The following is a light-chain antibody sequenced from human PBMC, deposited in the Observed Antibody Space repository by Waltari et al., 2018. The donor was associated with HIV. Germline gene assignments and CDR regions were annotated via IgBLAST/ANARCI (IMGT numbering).Light chain of an antibody. CDR3: QQYVSAPTIT. V-gene: IGKV3-20*01. CDR2: GAS. CDR1: QSVSSSY. J-gene: IGKJ5*01. Sequence: EIVLTQSPGTLSLSPGERATLSCRASQSVSSSYLAWYQQKPGQAPRLLIYGASSRATGIPDMFSGSRSGTDFTLTISRLEPEDFAVYYCQQYVSAPTITFGQGTRLEIK.